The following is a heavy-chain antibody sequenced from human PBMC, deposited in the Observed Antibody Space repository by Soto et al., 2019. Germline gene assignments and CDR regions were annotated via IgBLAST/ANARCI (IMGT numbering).Heavy chain of an antibody. J-gene: IGHJ6*03. D-gene: IGHD4-17*01. CDR3: ARGGAPYGDYGYYYYYMDV. CDR1: GYTFTSYA. V-gene: IGHV1-3*01. CDR2: INAGNGNT. Sequence: GASVKVSCKASGYTFTSYAMHWVRQAPGQRLEWMGWINAGNGNTEYSQKFQGRVTMTRNTSISTAYMELSSLRSEDTAVYYCARGGAPYGDYGYYYYYMDVWGKGTKVTVSS.